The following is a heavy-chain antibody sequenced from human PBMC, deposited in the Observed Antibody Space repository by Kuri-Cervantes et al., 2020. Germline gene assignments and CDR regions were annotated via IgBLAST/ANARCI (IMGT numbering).Heavy chain of an antibody. V-gene: IGHV1-3*01. CDR3: ATSDWEVAGLDY. CDR1: GYTFTNYL. CDR2: INPSNGDT. D-gene: IGHD6-19*01. J-gene: IGHJ4*02. Sequence: ASVKVSCKASGYTFTNYLMHWVRQAPGQRLEWMGWINPSNGDTFYSQKFQGRVILTEDTSADTAYMELSSLRSEDTAVYYCATSDWEVAGLDYWGQGTLVTVSS.